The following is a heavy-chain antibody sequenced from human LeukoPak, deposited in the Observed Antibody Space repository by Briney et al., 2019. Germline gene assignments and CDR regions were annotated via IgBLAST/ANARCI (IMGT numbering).Heavy chain of an antibody. V-gene: IGHV4-31*03. D-gene: IGHD3-3*01. CDR2: IYYSGST. CDR1: GGSISSGGYY. Sequence: SQTLSLTCTVSGGSISSGGYYWSWLRQHPGKGLEWIGYIYYSGSTYYNPSLKSRVTISVDTSKNQFSLKLSSVTAADTAVYYCARERVVTPNYYYGMDVWGQGTTVTVSS. CDR3: ARERVVTPNYYYGMDV. J-gene: IGHJ6*02.